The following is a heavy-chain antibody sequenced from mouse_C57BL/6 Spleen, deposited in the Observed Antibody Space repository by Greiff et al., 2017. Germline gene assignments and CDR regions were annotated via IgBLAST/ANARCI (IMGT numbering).Heavy chain of an antibody. J-gene: IGHJ4*01. CDR2: IYPGSGNT. CDR1: GYSFTSYY. V-gene: IGHV1-66*01. CDR3: ARSGGHYYAMDY. Sequence: VQLQESGPELVKPGASVKISCKASGYSFTSYYIHWVKQRPGQGLEWIGWIYPGSGNTKYNEKFKGKATLTADTSSSTAYMQLSSLTSEDSAVCYCARSGGHYYAMDYWGQGTSVTVSS. D-gene: IGHD3-2*02.